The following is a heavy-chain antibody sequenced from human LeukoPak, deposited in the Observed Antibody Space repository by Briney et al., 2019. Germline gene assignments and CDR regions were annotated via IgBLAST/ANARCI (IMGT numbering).Heavy chain of an antibody. Sequence: SETLSLTCTVSAGSISSYYWSWIRQPPGKGLEWIGYIYYSGSTNYNPSLKSRVTISVDTSKNQFSLKLSSVTAADTAVYYCARDANRRAFDIWGQGTMVTVSS. J-gene: IGHJ3*02. D-gene: IGHD1-14*01. CDR1: AGSISSYY. CDR2: IYYSGST. CDR3: ARDANRRAFDI. V-gene: IGHV4-59*01.